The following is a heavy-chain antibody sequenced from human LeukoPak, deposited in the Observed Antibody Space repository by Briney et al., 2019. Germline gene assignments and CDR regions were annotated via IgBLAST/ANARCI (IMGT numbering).Heavy chain of an antibody. CDR1: GFTFSSYG. V-gene: IGHV3-30*03. CDR2: ISYDGSNK. J-gene: IGHJ4*02. Sequence: PGRSLRLSCAASGFTFSSYGMHWVRQAPGKGLEWVAVISYDGSNKYYADSVKGRFTISRDNSKNTLYLQMNSLRAEDTAVYYCARADSSSGGFGDYWGQGTLVTVSS. CDR3: ARADSSSGGFGDY. D-gene: IGHD6-13*01.